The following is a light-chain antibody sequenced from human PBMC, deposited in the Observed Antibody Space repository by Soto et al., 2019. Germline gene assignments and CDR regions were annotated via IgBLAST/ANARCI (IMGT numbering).Light chain of an antibody. CDR2: DVN. CDR3: SSYTSSITHV. CDR1: SSDIGAFTF. J-gene: IGLJ1*01. V-gene: IGLV2-14*03. Sequence: QSALTQPASVSGSPGQSITISCTGTSSDIGAFTFVSWYQQHPGKVPKLMIFDVNRRPSGVSDRFSGSKSGNTASLTISGRQAEDEGEYYFSSYTSSITHVFGSGTKLTVL.